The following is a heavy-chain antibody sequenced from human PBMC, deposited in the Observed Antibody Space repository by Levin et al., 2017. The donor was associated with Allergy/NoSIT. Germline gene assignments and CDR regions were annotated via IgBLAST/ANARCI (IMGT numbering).Heavy chain of an antibody. J-gene: IGHJ3*02. CDR2: INSDGSST. CDR1: GSYFSTHC. Sequence: GGSLRLSCAASGSYFSTHCLHWVRQVPGKGLVWVSRINSDGSSTSYADSVKGRFTISRDNAKNTLYLQMNSLTAEDTAVYYCASAVAGTRNGLDIWGQGTMVTVAS. D-gene: IGHD6-19*01. V-gene: IGHV3-74*01. CDR3: ASAVAGTRNGLDI.